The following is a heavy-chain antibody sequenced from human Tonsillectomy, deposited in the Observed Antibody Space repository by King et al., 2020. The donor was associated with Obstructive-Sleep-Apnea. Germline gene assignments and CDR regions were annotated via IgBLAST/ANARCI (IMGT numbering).Heavy chain of an antibody. CDR1: GYTFTSYY. J-gene: IGHJ6*02. V-gene: IGHV1-46*01. CDR3: ARDFFKSAAETYYYYGMDV. Sequence: VQLVESGAEVKKPGASVKVSCKASGYTFTSYYMHWVRQAPGQGLEWMGIINPSGGSTSYAQKFQGRVTMTRDTSTSTVYMGLRSLRSEDTAVYYCARDFFKSAAETYYYYGMDVWGQGTTVTVSS. CDR2: INPSGGST. D-gene: IGHD2-15*01.